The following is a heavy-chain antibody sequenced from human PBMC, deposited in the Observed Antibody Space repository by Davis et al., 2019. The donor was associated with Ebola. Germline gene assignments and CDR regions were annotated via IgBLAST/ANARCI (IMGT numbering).Heavy chain of an antibody. CDR2: IIPIFGTA. CDR1: GGTFSSYA. CDR3: ARDGALVGAPDY. J-gene: IGHJ4*02. D-gene: IGHD1-26*01. Sequence: AASVKVSCKASGGTFSSYAISWVRQAPGQGLEWMGGIIPIFGTANYAQKFQGRVTITADKSTSTAYMELSSLRSEDTAVYYCARDGALVGAPDYWGQGTLVTVSS. V-gene: IGHV1-69*06.